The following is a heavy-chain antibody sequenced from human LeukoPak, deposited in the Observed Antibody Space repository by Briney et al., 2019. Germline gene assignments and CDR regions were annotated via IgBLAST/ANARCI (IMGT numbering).Heavy chain of an antibody. D-gene: IGHD3-22*01. CDR1: GFTFSNAW. CDR2: IKSKTDGGTT. J-gene: IGHJ6*03. V-gene: IGHV3-15*01. CDR3: TTVFYYDSSGYRYYYYYYMDV. Sequence: GGSLRLSCAASGFTFSNAWMGWVRQAPGKGLEWVGRIKSKTDGGTTDYAAPVKGRFTISRDDSKNTLYLQMNSLKTKDTAVYYCTTVFYYDSSGYRYYYYYYMDVWGKGTTVTVSS.